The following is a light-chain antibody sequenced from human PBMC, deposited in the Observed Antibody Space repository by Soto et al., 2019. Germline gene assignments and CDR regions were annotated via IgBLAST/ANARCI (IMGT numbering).Light chain of an antibody. CDR2: GAS. Sequence: EIMMTQSPATLSVSPGERATFSCRASQSVRSYLAWYQQKPGQAPRLLISGASTRATGVPARFSGSGSGTEFTLTISSLQSEDFAVYYCQQSYSTPHTFGQGTKLEIK. CDR3: QQSYSTPHT. J-gene: IGKJ2*01. V-gene: IGKV3-15*01. CDR1: QSVRSY.